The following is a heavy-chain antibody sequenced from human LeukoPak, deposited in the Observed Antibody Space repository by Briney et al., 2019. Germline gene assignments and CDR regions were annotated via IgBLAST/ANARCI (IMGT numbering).Heavy chain of an antibody. J-gene: IGHJ6*02. V-gene: IGHV3-30-3*01. D-gene: IGHD2-2*01. Sequence: GRSLRLSCAATGFTFSSYAMHWVRQAPGKGLEWVAVISYDGSNKYYADSVKGRFTISRDNSKNTLYLQMNSLRAEDTAVHYCARPFCSSTSCYLNDDSYYYYGMDVWGQGTTVTVSS. CDR2: ISYDGSNK. CDR1: GFTFSSYA. CDR3: ARPFCSSTSCYLNDDSYYYYGMDV.